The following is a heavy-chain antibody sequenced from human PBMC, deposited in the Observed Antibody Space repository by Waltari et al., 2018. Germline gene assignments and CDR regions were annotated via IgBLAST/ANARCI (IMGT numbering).Heavy chain of an antibody. V-gene: IGHV4-34*01. CDR1: GGSFRGYY. CDR2: INHSGST. CDR3: ARGGRFAHYDFWSGYFGY. D-gene: IGHD3-3*01. Sequence: QVQLQQWGAGLLKPSETLSLTCAVYGGSFRGYYWSWIRQPPGKGLEWIGEINHSGSTNYNPSLKSRVTISVDTSKNQFSLKLSSVTAADTAVYYCARGGRFAHYDFWSGYFGYWGQGTLVTVSS. J-gene: IGHJ4*02.